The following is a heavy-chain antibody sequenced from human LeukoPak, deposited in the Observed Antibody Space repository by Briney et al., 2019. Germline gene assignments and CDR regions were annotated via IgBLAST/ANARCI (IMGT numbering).Heavy chain of an antibody. D-gene: IGHD1-26*01. Sequence: PGGSLRLSCAASGFTFSSYDMHWVRQATGKGLEWVSAIGTAGDTYYPGSVKGRFTISRENAKNSLYLQMNSLRAGDTAVYYCARDGKFSWFDPWGQGTLVTVSS. CDR1: GFTFSSYD. V-gene: IGHV3-13*01. CDR2: IGTAGDT. J-gene: IGHJ5*02. CDR3: ARDGKFSWFDP.